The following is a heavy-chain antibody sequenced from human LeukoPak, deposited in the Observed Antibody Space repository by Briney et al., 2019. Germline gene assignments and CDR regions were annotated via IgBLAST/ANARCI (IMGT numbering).Heavy chain of an antibody. CDR3: ARGWASQWLTIDY. CDR1: GFTFSSYA. D-gene: IGHD6-19*01. J-gene: IGHJ4*02. Sequence: PGGSLRLSCAASGFTFSSYAMHWVRQAPGKGLEWVAVISYDGSNKYYADSVKGRFTISRDNSKNTLYLQMNSLRAEDTAVYYCARGWASQWLTIDYWGQGTLVTVSS. CDR2: ISYDGSNK. V-gene: IGHV3-30*04.